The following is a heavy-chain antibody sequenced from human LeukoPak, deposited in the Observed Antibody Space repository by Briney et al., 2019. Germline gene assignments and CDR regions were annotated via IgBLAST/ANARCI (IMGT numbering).Heavy chain of an antibody. CDR1: GFTFGDYA. CDR2: VSSDGERT. V-gene: IGHV3-64*01. Sequence: GGSLRLSCAASGFTFGDYAIHWVRQAPGKGLEYVSAVSSDGERTYYANSVKDRFTISRDNSKNTVYLQMGSLRAEDMAVYYCAREKGYGDYDYWGQGALVTVSS. CDR3: AREKGYGDYDY. J-gene: IGHJ4*02. D-gene: IGHD4-17*01.